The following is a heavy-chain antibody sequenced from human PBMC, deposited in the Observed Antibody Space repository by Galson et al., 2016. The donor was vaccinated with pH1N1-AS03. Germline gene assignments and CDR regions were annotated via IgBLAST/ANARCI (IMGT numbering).Heavy chain of an antibody. J-gene: IGHJ4*02. V-gene: IGHV1-69*10. CDR1: GGTFSNYA. D-gene: IGHD6-13*01. CDR3: TAVTADYDSSSFDPLIDY. CDR2: FIPILGTV. Sequence: SVKVSCKASGGTFSNYAISWVRQAPGQGLEWMGGFIPILGTVNYAQKFKGRVSMTEDTSTDTAYMELSSLRSEDTAVYFCTAVTADYDSSSFDPLIDYWGQGTLVTVSS.